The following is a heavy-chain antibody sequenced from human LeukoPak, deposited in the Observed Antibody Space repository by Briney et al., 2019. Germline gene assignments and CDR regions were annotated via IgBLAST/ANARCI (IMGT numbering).Heavy chain of an antibody. D-gene: IGHD3-22*01. CDR2: IRRKAHGGTT. V-gene: IGHV3-49*04. J-gene: IGHJ4*02. CDR3: TRVRDYYDNSGYFHFDS. CDR1: GFTFGDYA. Sequence: GRSVRLSCTTSGFTFGDYAMSWVREAPGKGLEWVSVIRRKAHGGTTEYAASVKGRFSSSRDDSKSIAYLQMNSLKTENRAVYSCTRVRDYYDNSGYFHFDSWGQGRLVTVSS.